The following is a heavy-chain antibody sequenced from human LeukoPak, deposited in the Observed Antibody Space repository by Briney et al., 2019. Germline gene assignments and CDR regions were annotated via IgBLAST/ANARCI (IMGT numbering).Heavy chain of an antibody. J-gene: IGHJ4*02. CDR1: GGSISGSDYY. V-gene: IGHV4-39*01. CDR2: VYYSGST. Sequence: SETLSLTCTVSGGSISGSDYYWGWIRQPPGKGPEWIGNVYYSGSTYYNSSLKSRLTISVDTSKNHFSLRLSSVTATDTAVYYCARQTRYWDFDYWGQGTLVTVSS. CDR3: ARQTRYWDFDY. D-gene: IGHD1-26*01.